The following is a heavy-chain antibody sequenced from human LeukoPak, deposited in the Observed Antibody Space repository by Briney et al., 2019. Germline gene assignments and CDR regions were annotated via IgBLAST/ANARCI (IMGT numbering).Heavy chain of an antibody. J-gene: IGHJ5*02. CDR2: IYHSGST. V-gene: IGHV4-38-2*02. D-gene: IGHD3-22*01. CDR3: ARGKLYYDSSGYPNWFDP. CDR1: GYSISSGYY. Sequence: PSETLSLTCTVSGYSISSGYYWGWIRQPPGKGLEWIGTIYHSGSTYHNPSLKSRVTISVDTSKNQFSLKLSSVTAADTAVYYCARGKLYYDSSGYPNWFDPWGQGTLVTVSS.